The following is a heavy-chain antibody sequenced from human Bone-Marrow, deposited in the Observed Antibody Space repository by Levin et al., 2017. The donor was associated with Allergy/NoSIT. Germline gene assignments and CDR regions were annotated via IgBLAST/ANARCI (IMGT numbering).Heavy chain of an antibody. D-gene: IGHD3-22*01. V-gene: IGHV2-26*01. J-gene: IGHJ6*02. CDR2: IFSNAEK. CDR3: ARIPWLIVGGYGMDV. Sequence: NASGPTLVKPTETLTLTCTVSGFSLSNSRIGVSWIRQPPGKALEWLAHIFSNAEKSYSISMKSRLTISKDTSRSQVVLTMTNMDPADTATYYCARIPWLIVGGYGMDVWGQGTTVTVSS. CDR1: GFSLSNSRIG.